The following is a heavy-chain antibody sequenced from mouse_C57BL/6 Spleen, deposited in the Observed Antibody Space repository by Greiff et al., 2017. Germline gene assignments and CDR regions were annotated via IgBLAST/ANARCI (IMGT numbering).Heavy chain of an antibody. CDR2: IDPSDSAT. CDR3: ARTTRVDWYFAG. Sequence: QVQLQQPGAELVRPGSSVKLSCKASGYTFTSYWMHWVKQRPIQGLEWIGNIDPSDSATHYTQKFKDKATLTVDKSSSTAYMQLSSLTSEDSAVYYCARTTRVDWYFAGRGTATTAT. J-gene: IGHJ1*03. CDR1: GYTFTSYW. V-gene: IGHV1-52*01. D-gene: IGHD1-1*01.